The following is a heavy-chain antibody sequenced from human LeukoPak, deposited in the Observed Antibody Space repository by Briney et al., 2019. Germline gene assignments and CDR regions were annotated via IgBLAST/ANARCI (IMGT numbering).Heavy chain of an antibody. Sequence: GGSLRLSCAASGLTFSSYSMNWVRQAPGKGLEWVSSISGRSIYIHYADSVKGRFTISRDNAKNSAYLQLNSLRVEDTAVYYCAREQLYSNYYFDFWGQGALVTVSS. J-gene: IGHJ4*02. V-gene: IGHV3-21*06. CDR3: AREQLYSNYYFDF. CDR2: ISGRSIYI. D-gene: IGHD4-11*01. CDR1: GLTFSSYS.